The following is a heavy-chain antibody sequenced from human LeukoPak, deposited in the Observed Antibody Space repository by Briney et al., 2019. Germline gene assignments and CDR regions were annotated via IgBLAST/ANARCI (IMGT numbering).Heavy chain of an antibody. Sequence: GGSLRLSCAASGFTFSSYWMSWVRQAPGKGLEWVANIKQDGSEKYYVDSVKGRFTISRDNAKNSLYLQMNSLRAEDTAVYYCAREDYDILTGQTNYFDYWGQGTLVTVSS. CDR3: AREDYDILTGQTNYFDY. CDR2: IKQDGSEK. D-gene: IGHD3-9*01. J-gene: IGHJ4*02. V-gene: IGHV3-7*01. CDR1: GFTFSSYW.